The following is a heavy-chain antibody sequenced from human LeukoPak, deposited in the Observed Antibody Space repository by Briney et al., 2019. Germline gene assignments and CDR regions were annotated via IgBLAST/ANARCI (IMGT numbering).Heavy chain of an antibody. V-gene: IGHV3-23*01. CDR3: AIGHYPDASCAGDCYYTY. Sequence: PGGSLRLSCAFSGFTLYINATTWAPQSPGRGLEWGSGISAGGDKTFYADSVNGRFTISRDNSKNTLYLQTDSLRVEETAVYYCAIGHYPDASCAGDCYYTYWGQGTLVTVSS. J-gene: IGHJ4*02. CDR1: GFTLYINA. CDR2: ISAGGDKT. D-gene: IGHD2-21*02.